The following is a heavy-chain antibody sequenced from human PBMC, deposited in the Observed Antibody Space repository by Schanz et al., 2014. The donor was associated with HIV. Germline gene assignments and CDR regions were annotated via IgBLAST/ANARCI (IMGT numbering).Heavy chain of an antibody. Sequence: ESGGGLVKAGGSLRLSCAASGFTFSDYYMNWIRQAPGKGLERVSHISSGRTTIYYADSGKGRFTVSRDNAKNSLYLQMKSLRVEDTAVYYCARGGIWEWDQPDFDYWGQGTLVTVSS. V-gene: IGHV3-11*01. D-gene: IGHD2-15*01. CDR3: ARGGIWEWDQPDFDY. CDR1: GFTFSDYY. J-gene: IGHJ4*02. CDR2: ISSGRTTI.